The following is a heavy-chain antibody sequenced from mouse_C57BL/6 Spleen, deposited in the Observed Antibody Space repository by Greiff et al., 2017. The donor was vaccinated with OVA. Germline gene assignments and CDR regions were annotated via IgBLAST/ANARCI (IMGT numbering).Heavy chain of an antibody. CDR3: AKKGSNYVGAMDY. CDR2: IWSGGST. CDR1: GFSLTSYG. Sequence: VQLVESGPGLVQPSQSLSITCTVSGFSLTSYGVHWVRQPPGKGLEWLGVIWSGGSTDYNAAFISRLSISKDNSKSQVFFKMNSLQADDTAIYYCAKKGSNYVGAMDYWGQGTSVTVSS. J-gene: IGHJ4*01. D-gene: IGHD2-5*01. V-gene: IGHV2-4*01.